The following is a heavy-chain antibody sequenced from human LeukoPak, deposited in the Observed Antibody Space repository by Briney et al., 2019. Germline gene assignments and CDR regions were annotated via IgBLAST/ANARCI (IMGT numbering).Heavy chain of an antibody. CDR3: ARGYNGGSYSIDY. J-gene: IGHJ4*02. Sequence: SETLSLTRAVYGGSFSGYYWSWIRQPPGKGLEWIGEINHSGSTNYNPSLKSRVTISVDTSKNQFSLKLSSVTAADTAVYYCARGYNGGSYSIDYWGQGTLVTVSS. CDR1: GGSFSGYY. V-gene: IGHV4-34*01. D-gene: IGHD1-26*01. CDR2: INHSGST.